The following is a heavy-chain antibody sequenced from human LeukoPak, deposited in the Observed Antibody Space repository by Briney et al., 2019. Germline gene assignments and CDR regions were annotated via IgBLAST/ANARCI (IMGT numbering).Heavy chain of an antibody. CDR3: ARNAAPY. D-gene: IGHD2-2*01. CDR1: GFTVSSNY. V-gene: IGHV3-53*01. J-gene: IGHJ4*02. Sequence: GGSLRLSCAASGFTVSSNYMSWVRQAPGKGVEWVSVIYSGGSTYYADSVKGRFAISRDNSKNTLYLQMNSLRAEDTAVYYCARNAAPYWGQGTLVTVSS. CDR2: IYSGGST.